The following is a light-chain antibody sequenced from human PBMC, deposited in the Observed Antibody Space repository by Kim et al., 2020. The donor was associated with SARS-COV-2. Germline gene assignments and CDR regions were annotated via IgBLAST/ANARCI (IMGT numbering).Light chain of an antibody. J-gene: IGKJ4*01. CDR2: GAS. CDR1: QGINNW. Sequence: DIQMTQSPSSVSASVGDIVTITCRASQGINNWLAWYQHKPGKAPKVLIYGASNSQSGVPSRFSGSASETEFTLTISSLQPEDFATYYCQQAYIFPITFGGGTKVDIK. CDR3: QQAYIFPIT. V-gene: IGKV1-12*01.